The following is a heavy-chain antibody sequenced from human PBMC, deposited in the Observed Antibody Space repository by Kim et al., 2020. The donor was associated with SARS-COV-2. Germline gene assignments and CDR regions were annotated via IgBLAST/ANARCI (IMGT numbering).Heavy chain of an antibody. V-gene: IGHV3-74*01. Sequence: GGSLRLSCAASGFTFSNYWMHWVRQAPGKGLVWVSRISSDVSTTNYADSVKGRFTISRDNAKNTLYLQMDSLRAEDTAVYYCVQGYYYTMYVWGQGTTVIVSS. D-gene: IGHD3-22*01. CDR1: GFTFSNYW. CDR3: VQGYYYTMYV. CDR2: ISSDVSTT. J-gene: IGHJ6*02.